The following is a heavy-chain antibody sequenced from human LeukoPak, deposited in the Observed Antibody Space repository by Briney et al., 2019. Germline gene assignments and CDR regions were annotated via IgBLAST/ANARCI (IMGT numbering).Heavy chain of an antibody. CDR1: GYSFTSYW. J-gene: IGHJ3*02. CDR3: ASPLDYYDSSGYAFDI. V-gene: IGHV5-51*01. D-gene: IGHD3-22*01. Sequence: GESLQISCKGSGYSFTSYWIGWVRQLPGKGLEWMGITYPGDSDTRYSPSFQGQVTISADKSISTAYLQWSSLKASDTAMYYCASPLDYYDSSGYAFDIWGQGTMVTVSS. CDR2: TYPGDSDT.